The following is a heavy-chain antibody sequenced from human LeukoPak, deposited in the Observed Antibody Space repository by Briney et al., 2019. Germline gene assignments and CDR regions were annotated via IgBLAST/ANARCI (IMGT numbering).Heavy chain of an antibody. CDR3: AKVHLARGYSYGSLPYYFDY. CDR1: GFTFSSYA. J-gene: IGHJ4*02. D-gene: IGHD5-18*01. CDR2: ISGSGGST. Sequence: PGGSLRPSCAASGFTFSSYAMSWVRQAPGKGLEWVSAISGSGGSTYYADSVKGRFTISRDNSKNTLYLQMNSLRAEHTAVYYCAKVHLARGYSYGSLPYYFDYWGQGTLVTVSS. V-gene: IGHV3-23*01.